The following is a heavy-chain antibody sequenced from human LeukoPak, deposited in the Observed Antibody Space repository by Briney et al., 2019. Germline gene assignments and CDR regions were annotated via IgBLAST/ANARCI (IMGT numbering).Heavy chain of an antibody. J-gene: IGHJ4*02. Sequence: GGPLRLPCAASGFTFSRYGLHWVRKAPGKGLEWVSSISSSSSYKYYTDSVKGRFTISRDNAKNSLYLQMNSLRAEDTAVYYCARSAAGTYYWGQGTLVTVSS. CDR3: ARSAAGTYY. CDR2: ISSSSSYK. CDR1: GFTFSRYG. D-gene: IGHD1-1*01. V-gene: IGHV3-21*01.